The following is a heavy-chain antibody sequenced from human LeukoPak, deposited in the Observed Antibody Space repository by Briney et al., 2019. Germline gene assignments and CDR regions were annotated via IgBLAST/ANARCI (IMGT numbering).Heavy chain of an antibody. CDR3: AKTAARTWYFDL. V-gene: IGHV4-39*01. J-gene: IGHJ2*01. CDR1: GGSISSSSYY. D-gene: IGHD6-13*01. CDR2: IYYSGST. Sequence: SETLSLTCTVSGGSISSSSYYWGWIRQPPGKGLEWIGSIYYSGSTYYNPSLKSRVTISVDTSKNQFSLKLSSVTAADTAVYYCAKTAARTWYFDLWGRGTLVTVSS.